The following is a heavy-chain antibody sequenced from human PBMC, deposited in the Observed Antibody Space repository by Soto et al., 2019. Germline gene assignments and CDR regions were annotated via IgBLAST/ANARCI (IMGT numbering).Heavy chain of an antibody. CDR3: ARAGDWNYVQDF. Sequence: SVGSLRLSCADSGFTFTNYRIHWVRQAPGKGLVWVARINSDGTRINYADSVKGRFTISRDNAKNTVFLQMNSLRDEDSAVYFCARAGDWNYVQDFWGQGTLVTVSS. CDR1: GFTFTNYR. J-gene: IGHJ4*02. CDR2: INSDGTRI. V-gene: IGHV3-74*01. D-gene: IGHD1-7*01.